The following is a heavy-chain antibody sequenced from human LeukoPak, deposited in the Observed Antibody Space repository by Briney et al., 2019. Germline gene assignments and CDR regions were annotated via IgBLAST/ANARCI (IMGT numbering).Heavy chain of an antibody. Sequence: GGSLRLSCAASGFSFSSYSINWVRQAPGKGLEWVSSISSSSDYIYYADSLKGRFTISRDNAKNSLYLQMNSLRAEDTAVYYCARQVSGSYLVDYWGQGTLVTVSS. CDR1: GFSFSSYS. V-gene: IGHV3-21*01. D-gene: IGHD1-26*01. J-gene: IGHJ4*02. CDR2: ISSSSDYI. CDR3: ARQVSGSYLVDY.